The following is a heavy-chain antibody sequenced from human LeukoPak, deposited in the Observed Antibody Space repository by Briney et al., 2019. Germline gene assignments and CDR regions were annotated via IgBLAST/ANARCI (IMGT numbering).Heavy chain of an antibody. CDR3: ARGLESYYYYYYMDV. D-gene: IGHD2/OR15-2a*01. V-gene: IGHV3-48*01. Sequence: GGSLRLSCAASGFTFSSYSMNWVRQAPGKGLEWVSYISSSSSTIYYADSVKGRFTISRDNAKNSLYLQMNSLRAEDTAVYYCARGLESYYYYYYMDVWGKGTTVTVSS. J-gene: IGHJ6*03. CDR1: GFTFSSYS. CDR2: ISSSSSTI.